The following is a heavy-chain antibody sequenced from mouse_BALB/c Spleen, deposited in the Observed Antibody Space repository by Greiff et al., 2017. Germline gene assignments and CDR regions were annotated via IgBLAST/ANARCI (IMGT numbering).Heavy chain of an antibody. CDR1: GFTFSSYA. J-gene: IGHJ2*01. V-gene: IGHV5-9-4*01. Sequence: EVKLVESGGGLVKPGGSLKLSCAASGFTFSSYAMSWVRQSPEKRLEWVAEISSGGSYTYYPDTVTGRFTISRDNAKNTLYLEMSSLRSEDTAMYYCARVGGPYYFDYWGQGTTLTVSS. CDR3: ARVGGPYYFDY. CDR2: ISSGGSYT.